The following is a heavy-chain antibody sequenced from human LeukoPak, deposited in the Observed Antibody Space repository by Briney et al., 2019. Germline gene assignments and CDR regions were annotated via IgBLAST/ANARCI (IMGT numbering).Heavy chain of an antibody. D-gene: IGHD5-24*01. CDR1: GGSISSSSYY. Sequence: SETLSLTCTVSGGSISSSSYYWGWIRQPPGKGLEWIGSIYYSGSTYYNPSLKSRVTISVDTSKNQFSLKLSSVTAADTAVYYCARLNRDGYNYTLDYWGQGTLVTVSS. J-gene: IGHJ4*02. V-gene: IGHV4-39*07. CDR3: ARLNRDGYNYTLDY. CDR2: IYYSGST.